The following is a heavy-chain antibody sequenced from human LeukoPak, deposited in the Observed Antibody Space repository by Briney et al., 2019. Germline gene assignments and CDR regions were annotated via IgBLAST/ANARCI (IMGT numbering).Heavy chain of an antibody. D-gene: IGHD3-3*01. CDR3: ARRASSYPYYDFWSGRYYYMDV. CDR1: GGSISSSSYY. J-gene: IGHJ6*03. V-gene: IGHV4-39*07. CDR2: INHSGST. Sequence: SETLSLTCTVSGGSISSSSYYWSWIRQPPGKGLEWIGEINHSGSTNYNPSLRSRVTISVDTSKNQFSLKLSSVTAADTAVYYCARRASSYPYYDFWSGRYYYMDVWGKGTTVTVSS.